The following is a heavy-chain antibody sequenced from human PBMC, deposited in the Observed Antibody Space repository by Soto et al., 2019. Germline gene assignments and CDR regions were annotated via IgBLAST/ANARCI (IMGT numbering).Heavy chain of an antibody. D-gene: IGHD2-15*01. CDR2: ISGSGGST. CDR1: GFTFSNYA. CDR3: AKRSCSGVSCYHFDY. J-gene: IGHJ4*02. V-gene: IGHV3-23*01. Sequence: EVQLLESGGGLVQPGGSLRLSCAASGFTFSNYAMSWVRQAPGKGLEWVSAISGSGGSTYYAGSVKGRFTISRDNSKNTLFLQMNSVRGEDTSVYYCAKRSCSGVSCYHFDYWGQGTLVTVSS.